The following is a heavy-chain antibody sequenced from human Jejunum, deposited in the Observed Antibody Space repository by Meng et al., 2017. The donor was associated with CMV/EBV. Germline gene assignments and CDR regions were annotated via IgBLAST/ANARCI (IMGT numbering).Heavy chain of an antibody. CDR2: ISASGNTI. J-gene: IGHJ5*02. CDR1: ITYD. D-gene: IGHD2-2*01. CDR3: ARDLGLVVPAATNWFDP. Sequence: ITYDMTWVRQTPGKGLEWVSYISASGNTIYYADSVKGRFTISRDNAKNSLYLQMNSLRDDDTAVYYCARDLGLVVPAATNWFDPWGQGTLVTVSS. V-gene: IGHV3-48*03.